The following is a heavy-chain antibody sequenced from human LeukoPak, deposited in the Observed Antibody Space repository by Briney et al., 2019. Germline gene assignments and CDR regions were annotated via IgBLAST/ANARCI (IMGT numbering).Heavy chain of an antibody. V-gene: IGHV4-34*01. D-gene: IGHD5-18*01. Sequence: SETLSLTCAVYGVSFSGYYWSWLRQPPGKGLEWVGEINHSGSTNYNPSLKSRVTISVDTSKNQFSLKLSSVTAADTAVYYCARYNVDTAMVYFDYWGQGTLVTVSS. CDR1: GVSFSGYY. CDR2: INHSGST. J-gene: IGHJ4*02. CDR3: ARYNVDTAMVYFDY.